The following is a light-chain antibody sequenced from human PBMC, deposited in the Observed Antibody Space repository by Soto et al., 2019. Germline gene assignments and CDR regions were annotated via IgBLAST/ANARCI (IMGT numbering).Light chain of an antibody. Sequence: EILMTQSPATLSVSPGERATLSCRASQSVSSNLAWYQQKPGQAPRLLIYGTSTRATGIPARFSGSGSGTEFTLNISSLQCEDFAVYCCQQYNNWLTFGGGTKVEIK. V-gene: IGKV3-15*01. CDR2: GTS. CDR3: QQYNNWLT. J-gene: IGKJ4*01. CDR1: QSVSSN.